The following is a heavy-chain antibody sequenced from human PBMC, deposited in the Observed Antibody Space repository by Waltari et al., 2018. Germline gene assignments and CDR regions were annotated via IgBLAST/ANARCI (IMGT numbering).Heavy chain of an antibody. CDR2: IYYSGST. J-gene: IGHJ4*02. CDR1: GASISSYY. V-gene: IGHV4-59*01. Sequence: QVQLQESGPGLVKPSETLSLTCTVSGASISSYYWSWIRQPPGKGLEWIGYIYYSGSTNYNPSLKSRVTISLDTSKNQFSLKLTSVTVADTAMYYCVRGSYHFDYWGQGTLVTVSS. CDR3: VRGSYHFDY. D-gene: IGHD2-2*01.